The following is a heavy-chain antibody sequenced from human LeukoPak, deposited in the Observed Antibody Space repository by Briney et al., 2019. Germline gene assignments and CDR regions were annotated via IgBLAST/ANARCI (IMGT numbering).Heavy chain of an antibody. CDR2: IKQDGSEK. J-gene: IGHJ4*02. CDR3: ARGKCSNSF. D-gene: IGHD6-6*01. Sequence: GGSLRLSCAASGFTFSNYWMSWVRQAPGKGLEWVANIKQDGSEKYYVDSVKGRFTISRDNAKNSLYLQMNSLRAEDTAVYYCARGKCSNSFWDQGTLVTVSS. V-gene: IGHV3-7*05. CDR1: GFTFSNYW.